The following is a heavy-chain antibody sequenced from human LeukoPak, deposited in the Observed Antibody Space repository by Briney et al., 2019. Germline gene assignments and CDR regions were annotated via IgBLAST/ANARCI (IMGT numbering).Heavy chain of an antibody. Sequence: GGSLRLSCAASGFTFSSYAMSWVRQAPGKGLEWVSAISGSGGSTYYADSVKGRFTISRDNSKNTLYLQMNSLRAEDMAVYYCAKVPITRYSSGNFDYWGQGTLVTVSS. J-gene: IGHJ4*02. D-gene: IGHD6-19*01. CDR1: GFTFSSYA. V-gene: IGHV3-23*01. CDR2: ISGSGGST. CDR3: AKVPITRYSSGNFDY.